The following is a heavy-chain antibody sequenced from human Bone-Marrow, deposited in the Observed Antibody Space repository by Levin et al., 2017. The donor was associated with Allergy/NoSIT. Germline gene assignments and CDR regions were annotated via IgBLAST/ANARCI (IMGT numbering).Heavy chain of an antibody. J-gene: IGHJ6*02. CDR1: GFTFSNAW. CDR3: TIGGASSDYVVIHYYYYGMDV. D-gene: IGHD4-17*01. CDR2: IKSKTDGGTT. V-gene: IGHV3-15*01. Sequence: PGGSLRLSCAASGFTFSNAWMSWVRQAPGKGLEWVGRIKSKTDGGTTDYAAPVKGRFTISRDDSKNTLYLQMNSLKTEDTAVYYCTIGGASSDYVVIHYYYYGMDVWGQGTTVTVSS.